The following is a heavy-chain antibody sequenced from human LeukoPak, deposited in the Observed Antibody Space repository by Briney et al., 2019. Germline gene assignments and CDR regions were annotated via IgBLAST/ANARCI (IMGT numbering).Heavy chain of an antibody. CDR3: AKESRHYDILTYSYSYYGMDV. CDR1: GFTFNNYA. D-gene: IGHD3-9*01. Sequence: GGSLRLSCAVSGFTFNNYAMSWVRQAPGKGLEWVSAISSGGGSTYYADSVKGRFTISRDNSKNTLYLQMNSLRAEDTAVYYCAKESRHYDILTYSYSYYGMDVWGQGTTVTVPS. CDR2: ISSGGGST. J-gene: IGHJ6*02. V-gene: IGHV3-23*01.